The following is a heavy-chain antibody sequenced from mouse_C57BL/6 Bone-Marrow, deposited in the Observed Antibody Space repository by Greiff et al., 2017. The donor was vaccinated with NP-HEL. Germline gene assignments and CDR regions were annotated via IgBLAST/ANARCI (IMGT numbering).Heavy chain of an antibody. D-gene: IGHD2-3*01. CDR1: GFSLTSYG. Sequence: VQRVESGPGLVQPSQSLSITCTVSGFSLTSYGVHWVRQSPGKGLEWLGVIWRGGSTDYNAAFMSRLSITKDNSKSQVFFKMNSLQADDTAIYYCAKRGDGYYPYYYAMDYWGQGTSVTVSS. J-gene: IGHJ4*01. CDR2: IWRGGST. CDR3: AKRGDGYYPYYYAMDY. V-gene: IGHV2-5*01.